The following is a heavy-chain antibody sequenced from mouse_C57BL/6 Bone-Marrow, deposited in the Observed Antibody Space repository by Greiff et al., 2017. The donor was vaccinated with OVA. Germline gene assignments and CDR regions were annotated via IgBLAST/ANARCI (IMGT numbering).Heavy chain of an antibody. CDR1: GYTFTSYW. V-gene: IGHV1-74*01. CDR2: IHPSDSDT. D-gene: IGHD1-1*01. Sequence: QVQLQQPGAELVKPGASVKVSCKASGYTFTSYWMHWVKQRPGQGLEWIGRIHPSDSDTNYNQNFKGKATLTVDRSSSTAYMQLSSLTSEDSALYYCTLGYFGSSYGFAYWGLGTLVTVSA. J-gene: IGHJ3*01. CDR3: TLGYFGSSYGFAY.